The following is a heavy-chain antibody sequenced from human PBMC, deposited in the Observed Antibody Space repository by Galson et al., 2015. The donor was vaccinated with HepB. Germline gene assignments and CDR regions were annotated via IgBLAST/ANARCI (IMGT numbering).Heavy chain of an antibody. V-gene: IGHV3-33*01. CDR2: IWYDGSNK. CDR1: GFTFSSYG. Sequence: SLRLSCAASGFTFSSYGMHWVRQAPGKGLEWVAVIWYDGSNKYYADSVKGRFTISRDNSKNTLYLQMNSLRAEDTAVYYCARVDYGEFTMAFDIWGQGTMVTVSS. J-gene: IGHJ3*02. CDR3: ARVDYGEFTMAFDI. D-gene: IGHD4-17*01.